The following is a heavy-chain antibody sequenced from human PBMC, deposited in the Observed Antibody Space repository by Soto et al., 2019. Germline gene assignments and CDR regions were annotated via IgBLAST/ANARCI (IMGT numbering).Heavy chain of an antibody. CDR2: ISSSSNSI. Sequence: PGGSLRLSCAASGFTFSSYSMNWVRQAPGKGLEWVSCISSSSNSIYYADSVKGRFTISRDNAKNTLHLQMNSLRADDTAVYYCAKGPYSGYDSYWYFHLWGRGTLVTVSS. CDR3: AKGPYSGYDSYWYFHL. J-gene: IGHJ2*01. CDR1: GFTFSSYS. V-gene: IGHV3-48*04. D-gene: IGHD5-12*01.